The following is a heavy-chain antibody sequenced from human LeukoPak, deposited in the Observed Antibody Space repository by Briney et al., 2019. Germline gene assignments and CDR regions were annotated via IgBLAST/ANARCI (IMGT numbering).Heavy chain of an antibody. CDR1: GFTFSSYG. CDR2: IRYDGSNK. CDR3: AKEMYYYGSVTF. Sequence: GGSLRLSYAASGFTFSSYGMHWVRQAPGKGLEWVAFIRYDGSNKYYADSVKGRFTISRDNSKNTLYLQMNSLRAEDTAVYYCAKEMYYYGSVTFWGQGTLVTVSS. V-gene: IGHV3-30*02. D-gene: IGHD3-10*01. J-gene: IGHJ4*02.